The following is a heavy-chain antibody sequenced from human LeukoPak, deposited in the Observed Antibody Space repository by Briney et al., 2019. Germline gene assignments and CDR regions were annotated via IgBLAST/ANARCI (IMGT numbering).Heavy chain of an antibody. V-gene: IGHV3-48*04. CDR2: ISFSNSTL. CDR3: AGGGATSFDY. J-gene: IGHJ4*02. D-gene: IGHD5-12*01. Sequence: PGGSLRLSCAASGFNVSYYSMNWVRQAPGKGVEGVSYISFSNSTLYYADSVRGRFTISRDNAKNSLSLQMNSLRAEDTAVYYCAGGGATSFDYWGQGILVTVSS. CDR1: GFNVSYYS.